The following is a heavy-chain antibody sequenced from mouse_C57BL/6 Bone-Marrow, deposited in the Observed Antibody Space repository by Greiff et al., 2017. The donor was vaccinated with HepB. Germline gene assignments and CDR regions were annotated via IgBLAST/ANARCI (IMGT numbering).Heavy chain of an antibody. CDR3: ARVYYYGSSYVNFDY. V-gene: IGHV5-17*01. CDR1: GFTFSDYG. J-gene: IGHJ2*01. D-gene: IGHD1-1*01. CDR2: ISSGSSTI. Sequence: EVKLMESGGGLVKPGGSLKLSCAASGFTFSDYGMHWVRQAPEKGLEWVAYISSGSSTIYYADTVKGRFTISRDNAKNTLFLQMTSLRSEDTAMYYCARVYYYGSSYVNFDYWGQGTTLTVSS.